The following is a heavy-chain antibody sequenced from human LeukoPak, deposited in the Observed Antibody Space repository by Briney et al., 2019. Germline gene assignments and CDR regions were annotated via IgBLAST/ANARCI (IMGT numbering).Heavy chain of an antibody. D-gene: IGHD2-2*02. CDR2: ISAYNGNT. J-gene: IGHJ6*01. Sequence: ASVNVSCKASGCTFPSYGISWVRQAPGQGLDGMGWISAYNGNTNYAQKLQDRGTMTTDTSTSTAYMQLRSLRSDDTAVYYGARDEPGYTIDYYYYGMDVWGQAATVTVCS. CDR3: ARDEPGYTIDYYYYGMDV. V-gene: IGHV1-18*01. CDR1: GCTFPSYG.